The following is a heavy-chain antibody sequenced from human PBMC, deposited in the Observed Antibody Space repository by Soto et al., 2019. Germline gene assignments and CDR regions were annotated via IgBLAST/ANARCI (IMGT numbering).Heavy chain of an antibody. V-gene: IGHV3-30*18. J-gene: IGHJ6*02. CDR1: GFSFATYG. Sequence: GGSLRLSCAASGFSFATYGMHWVRQAPGKGLEWVAVISFDGDKKSYGDSVKGRFSISRDNPKSTLYLQMSGLRAEDTAVYYCAKAQDAYYYYGMDVWGQGTTVTVSS. CDR2: ISFDGDKK. CDR3: AKAQDAYYYYGMDV.